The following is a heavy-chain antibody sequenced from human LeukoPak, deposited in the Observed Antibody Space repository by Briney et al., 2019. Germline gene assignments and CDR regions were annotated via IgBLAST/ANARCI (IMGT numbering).Heavy chain of an antibody. Sequence: GSLRLSCAASGFSISDHYMDWVRQAPGKGLEWVGRVRNKPNGYTTDYGTSVKGRFTISRDDSKNSLYLQMNSLTSEDTAVYYCTRVRHGDYFDYWGQGTLVSVSS. CDR3: TRVRHGDYFDY. CDR1: GFSISDHY. V-gene: IGHV3-72*01. D-gene: IGHD4-17*01. J-gene: IGHJ4*02. CDR2: VRNKPNGYTT.